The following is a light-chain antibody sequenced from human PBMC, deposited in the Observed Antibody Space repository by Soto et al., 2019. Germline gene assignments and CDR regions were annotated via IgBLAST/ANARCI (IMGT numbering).Light chain of an antibody. J-gene: IGLJ1*01. CDR3: SSYAGSVTSV. V-gene: IGLV2-14*03. CDR2: HVS. CDR1: SGDVGAYNF. Sequence: QSALTQPASVSGSPGQSITISCTTTSGDVGAYNFVSWYQQHPGKAPKLIVYHVSDRPSGFSSRFSGSKSGNSASLTISGLHAEYDVDYYCSSYAGSVTSVFGTVTKVPVL.